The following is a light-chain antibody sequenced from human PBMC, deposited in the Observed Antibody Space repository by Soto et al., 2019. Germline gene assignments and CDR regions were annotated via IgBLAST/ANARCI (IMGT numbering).Light chain of an antibody. V-gene: IGKV1-39*01. CDR2: AAS. Sequence: DIQMTQSPSSLSASVGDRVTITCRASQSISSYLHWYQQKPGKAPKLLIYAASSLQGGVPSRFSGRGSGTDFTLTISSLQPEDFATYYCHPTYSSPETFGQGTRVEI. CDR3: HPTYSSPET. CDR1: QSISSY. J-gene: IGKJ1*01.